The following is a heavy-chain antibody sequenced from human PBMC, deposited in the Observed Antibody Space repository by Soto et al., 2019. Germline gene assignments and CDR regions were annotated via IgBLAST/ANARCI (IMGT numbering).Heavy chain of an antibody. CDR3: ARGRREITIFGVVSSHLDN. D-gene: IGHD3-3*01. V-gene: IGHV4-4*03. J-gene: IGHJ4*02. CDR2: IYHSGGT. CDR1: SDSISSSNW. Sequence: PETLSLTCAVSSDSISSSNWWNWVRQPPGKGLEWIGKIYHSGGTFYNPSLKSRVTISVDKSKNQFSLNLSSVTAADTAVYYCARGRREITIFGVVSSHLDNWGQGALVTVSS.